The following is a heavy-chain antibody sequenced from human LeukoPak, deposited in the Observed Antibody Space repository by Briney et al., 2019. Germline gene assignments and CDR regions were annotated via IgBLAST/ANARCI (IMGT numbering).Heavy chain of an antibody. CDR1: GASINYNY. D-gene: IGHD3-3*01. Sequence: NSSETLSLTCTVSGASINYNYWSWVRQPPGKGLEWIGYIYHRDNTNYNPSLESRVTISLDTSRSQFSLKLRSVTAADTAVYYCAGTHYDFWSAYLDSWGQGTLVTVSS. J-gene: IGHJ4*02. CDR3: AGTHYDFWSAYLDS. V-gene: IGHV4-59*01. CDR2: IYHRDNT.